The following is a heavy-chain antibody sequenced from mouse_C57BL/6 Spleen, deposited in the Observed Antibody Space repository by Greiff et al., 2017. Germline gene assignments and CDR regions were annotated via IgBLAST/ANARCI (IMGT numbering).Heavy chain of an antibody. J-gene: IGHJ2*01. CDR3: TRSYEYGEDY. Sequence: QVQLKQSGAELVRPGASVTLSCKASGYTFTDYEMHWVKQTPVHGLEWIGAIDPETGGTAYNQKFKGKAILTADKSSSTAYMELRSLTSEDSTVYYCTRSYEYGEDYWGQGTTLTVAS. D-gene: IGHD2-4*01. V-gene: IGHV1-15*01. CDR1: GYTFTDYE. CDR2: IDPETGGT.